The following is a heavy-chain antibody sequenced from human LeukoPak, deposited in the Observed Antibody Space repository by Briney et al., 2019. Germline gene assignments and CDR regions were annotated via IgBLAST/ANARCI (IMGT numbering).Heavy chain of an antibody. CDR2: IYYSGST. D-gene: IGHD6-13*01. J-gene: IGHJ5*02. CDR3: AREPAHRIAAARNWFDP. CDR1: GGSISSGDYY. Sequence: SETLSLTCTVSGGSISSGDYYWSWIRQPPGKGLEWIGYIYYSGSTYYNPSLKSRVTISVDTSKNQFSLKLSSVTAADTAVYYCAREPAHRIAAARNWFDPWGQGTLVTVSS. V-gene: IGHV4-30-4*01.